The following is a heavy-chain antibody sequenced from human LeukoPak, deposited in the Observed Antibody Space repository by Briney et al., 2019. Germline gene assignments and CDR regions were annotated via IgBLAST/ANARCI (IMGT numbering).Heavy chain of an antibody. J-gene: IGHJ4*02. CDR2: IKSKTDGGTT. CDR3: TTDLLGREVVGATRFDY. Sequence: PGGSLRLSCAASGFTFSNAWMSWARQAPGKGLEWVGRIKSKTDGGTTDYAAPVKGRFTISRDDSKNTLYLQMNSLKTEDTAVYYCTTDLLGREVVGATRFDYWGQGTLVTVSS. D-gene: IGHD1-26*01. V-gene: IGHV3-15*01. CDR1: GFTFSNAW.